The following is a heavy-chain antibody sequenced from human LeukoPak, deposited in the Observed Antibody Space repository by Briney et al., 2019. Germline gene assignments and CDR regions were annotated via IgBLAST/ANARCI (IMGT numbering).Heavy chain of an antibody. J-gene: IGHJ4*02. D-gene: IGHD1-1*01. V-gene: IGHV1-8*01. CDR1: GYTFTSYD. Sequence: GASVKVSCKTSGYTFTSYDINWVRQATGQGLEWMGWMNPNSVRTGLAQKFQGRVTMTRNTSINTGYMELTSLRSEDTAVYYCVLDGDYWGQGTLVTVSS. CDR2: MNPNSVRT. CDR3: VLDGDY.